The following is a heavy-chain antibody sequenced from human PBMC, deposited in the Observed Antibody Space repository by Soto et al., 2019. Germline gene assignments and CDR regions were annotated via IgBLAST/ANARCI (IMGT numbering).Heavy chain of an antibody. CDR3: ARGPTDYYDNSGNYFLDY. CDR2: ISTYNGNT. D-gene: IGHD3-22*01. J-gene: IGHJ4*02. CDR1: GYPFTTYV. V-gene: IGHV1-18*01. Sequence: ASVKVSCKSSGYPFTTYVISWVRQAPGQGLDWMGWISTYNGNTKYAERLQGRVTMTTDTTTSTAYMELRSLRSDDTAVYYCARGPTDYYDNSGNYFLDYWGQGTLVTVSS.